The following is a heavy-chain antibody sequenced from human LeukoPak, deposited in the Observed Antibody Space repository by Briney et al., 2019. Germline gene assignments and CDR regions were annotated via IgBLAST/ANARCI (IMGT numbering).Heavy chain of an antibody. D-gene: IGHD6-19*01. CDR1: GFTSSRDW. V-gene: IGHV3-7*01. CDR2: INPDGSKT. Sequence: ALLRLCCASSGFTSSRDWMSCVRHPPGRGLEWVANINPDGSKTYYADSMRRRFTISRDTAKSSLYLRINILRADDTAFYYCPTCWGLAVAGIHWGQGTLVTVSS. J-gene: IGHJ4*02. CDR3: PTCWGLAVAGIH.